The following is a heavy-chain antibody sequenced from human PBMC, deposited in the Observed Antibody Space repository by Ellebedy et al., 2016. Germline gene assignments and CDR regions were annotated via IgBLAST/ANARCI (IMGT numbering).Heavy chain of an antibody. CDR1: GFSVSSNY. CDR3: ARGITAFFYGINV. Sequence: GGSLRLSCAASGFSVSSNYMIWVRQAPGKRLEWVSVMYSGGGTYYADSVKGRFTMSRDNSKNTLYLQMNSLRAEDTAVYHCARGITAFFYGINVWGQGTTVTVSS. D-gene: IGHD3-3*01. V-gene: IGHV3-66*01. J-gene: IGHJ6*02. CDR2: MYSGGGT.